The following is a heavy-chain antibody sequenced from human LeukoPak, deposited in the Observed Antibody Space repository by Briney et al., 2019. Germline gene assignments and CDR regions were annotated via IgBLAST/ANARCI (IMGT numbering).Heavy chain of an antibody. Sequence: PAETLSLTCTVSGGSIRRCYWSGIRQPPGKGLEWIGYIHYTGSTNYNPSLKSRVTISVDTSKNQFSLQLSSVTATDTAVYFCARHSSSWYPDYWGQGTLVTVSS. CDR2: IHYTGST. V-gene: IGHV4-59*08. CDR1: GGSIRRCY. D-gene: IGHD6-13*01. J-gene: IGHJ4*02. CDR3: ARHSSSWYPDY.